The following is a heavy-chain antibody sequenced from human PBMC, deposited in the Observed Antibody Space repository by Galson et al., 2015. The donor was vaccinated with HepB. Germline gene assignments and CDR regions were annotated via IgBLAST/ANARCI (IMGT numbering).Heavy chain of an antibody. Sequence: TLSLTCAVSGGSINSSNWWSWVRQPPGKGLEWIGEIYHSGSTNYNPSLKSRVTISVDKSKNQFSLKLSSVTAADTAVYYCARGGGDYREAHWFDPWGQGTLVTVFS. D-gene: IGHD4-17*01. CDR2: IYHSGST. V-gene: IGHV4-4*02. CDR3: ARGGGDYREAHWFDP. J-gene: IGHJ5*02. CDR1: GGSINSSNW.